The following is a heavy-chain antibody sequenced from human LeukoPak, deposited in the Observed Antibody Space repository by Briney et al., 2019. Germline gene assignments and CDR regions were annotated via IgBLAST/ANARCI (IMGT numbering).Heavy chain of an antibody. V-gene: IGHV4-59*01. CDR2: IYYSGST. J-gene: IGHJ4*02. CDR1: GGSISSYY. Sequence: SETLSLTCTVSGGSISSYYWSWIRQPPGKGLEWIGYIYYSGSTNYNPSLKSRVTISVDTSKNQFSLKLSSVTAADTAVYYCARGAPDSGSYYARSFERIFDYWGQGTLVTVSS. D-gene: IGHD1-26*01. CDR3: ARGAPDSGSYYARSFERIFDY.